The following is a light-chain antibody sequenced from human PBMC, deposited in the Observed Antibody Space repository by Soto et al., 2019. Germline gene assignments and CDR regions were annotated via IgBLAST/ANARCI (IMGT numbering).Light chain of an antibody. J-gene: IGKJ1*01. CDR1: QTISSL. CDR3: QQYKTYSTWT. V-gene: IGKV1-5*01. Sequence: DIQMTQSPSTLSGSVGDRVTITFRASQTISSLLAWYQQKPGKAPKLLIYEASNLESGVPSRFSGSGSGTEFTLTISSLQPEDSATYFCQQYKTYSTWTFGQGTKVDIK. CDR2: EAS.